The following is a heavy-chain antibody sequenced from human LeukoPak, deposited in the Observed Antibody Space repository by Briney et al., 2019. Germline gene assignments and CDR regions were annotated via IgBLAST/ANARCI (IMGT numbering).Heavy chain of an antibody. J-gene: IGHJ4*02. Sequence: PSETLSLTCSVSEYSISSGYYWGWIRQSPGTGLEWIGMIFHTGSTYYTSSLKSRVTISVDTSKNQFSLRLSSMTAADTAIYYCARLSLVYDPYYSDYWGQGTLVTVSS. D-gene: IGHD5/OR15-5a*01. CDR3: ARLSLVYDPYYSDY. CDR2: IFHTGST. CDR1: EYSISSGYY. V-gene: IGHV4-38-2*02.